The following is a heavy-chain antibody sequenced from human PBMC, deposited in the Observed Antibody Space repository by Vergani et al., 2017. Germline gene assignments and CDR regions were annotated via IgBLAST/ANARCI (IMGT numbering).Heavy chain of an antibody. Sequence: EVQLVESGGGLVQPGGSLRLSCAASGFTFSSYSMNWVRQAPGKGLEWVSYISSSSSTIYYADSVKGRFTISRDNAKNSLYLQMNSLRDEDTAVYYCATVSTVTTFGGDDYWGQGTLVTVSS. D-gene: IGHD4-11*01. CDR2: ISSSSSTI. J-gene: IGHJ4*02. CDR1: GFTFSSYS. V-gene: IGHV3-48*02. CDR3: ATVSTVTTFGGDDY.